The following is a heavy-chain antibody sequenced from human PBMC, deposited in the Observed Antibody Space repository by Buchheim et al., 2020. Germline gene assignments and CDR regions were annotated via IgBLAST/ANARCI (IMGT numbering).Heavy chain of an antibody. CDR1: GGSISSGSYY. D-gene: IGHD2-21*02. J-gene: IGHJ3*02. Sequence: QVQLQESGPGLVKPSQTLSLTCTVSGGSISSGSYYWSWIRQPAGKGLEWIGRIYTSGSTNYNPSLKSRVTISVDPSKNQFSLKLSSVTAADTAVYYCARDSIYCGGDCPKAFDIWGQGT. CDR3: ARDSIYCGGDCPKAFDI. CDR2: IYTSGST. V-gene: IGHV4-61*02.